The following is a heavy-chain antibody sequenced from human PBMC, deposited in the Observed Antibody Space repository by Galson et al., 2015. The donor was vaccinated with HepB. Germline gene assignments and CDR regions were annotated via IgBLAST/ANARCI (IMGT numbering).Heavy chain of an antibody. CDR3: ARVYCTGGSCYGTGFDY. CDR1: GFTFSSHS. Sequence: SLRLSCAASGFTFSSHSMNWVRQAPGKGLEWLSYISGSGVSIYYADSVKGRFTISRDNDQNSLYLQMDRLRVEDTAVFYCARVYCTGGSCYGTGFDYWGQVMLVTVSS. J-gene: IGHJ4*02. D-gene: IGHD2-8*02. V-gene: IGHV3-48*01. CDR2: ISGSGVSI.